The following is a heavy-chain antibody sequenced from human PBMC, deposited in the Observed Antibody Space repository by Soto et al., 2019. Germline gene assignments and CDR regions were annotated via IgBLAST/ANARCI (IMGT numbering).Heavy chain of an antibody. CDR2: IRSKANSYAT. D-gene: IGHD6-13*01. CDR3: TRRAEGYSSSWPLDY. CDR1: GFTFSGSA. V-gene: IGHV3-73*01. Sequence: EVQLVESGGGLVQPGGSLKLSCAASGFTFSGSAMHWVRQASGKRLEWVGRIRSKANSYATAYAASVKGRFTISRDDSKNTAYLQMNSLKTEDTPVYYCTRRAEGYSSSWPLDYWGQGTLVTVSS. J-gene: IGHJ4*02.